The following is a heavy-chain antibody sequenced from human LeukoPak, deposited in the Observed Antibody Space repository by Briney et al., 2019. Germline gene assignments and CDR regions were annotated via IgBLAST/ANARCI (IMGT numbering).Heavy chain of an antibody. V-gene: IGHV4-59*01. CDR2: IYYSGST. CDR3: ARVKETLWFGELYYFDY. CDR1: GGSISSYY. D-gene: IGHD3-10*01. Sequence: SETLSLTCSVSGGSISSYYWSWLRQPPGKGLEWIGYIYYSGSTNYNPSLKSRVTISVDTSKNQFSLKLSSVTAADTAVYYCARVKETLWFGELYYFDYWGQGTLVTVSS. J-gene: IGHJ4*02.